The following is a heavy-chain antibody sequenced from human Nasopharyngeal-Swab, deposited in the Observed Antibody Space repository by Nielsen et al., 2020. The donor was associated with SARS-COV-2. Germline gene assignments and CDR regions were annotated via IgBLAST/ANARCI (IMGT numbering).Heavy chain of an antibody. CDR3: ATSVGAGFDY. CDR1: GFTSSSYA. Sequence: GASLNISCAASGFTSSSYAMSWVRQAPGKGLEWISAISGSGGSTYYADSVKGRFTISRDNSKNSLYLQMNSLRTEDTALYYCATSVGAGFDYWGQGTLVTVSS. D-gene: IGHD1-26*01. CDR2: ISGSGGST. V-gene: IGHV3-23*01. J-gene: IGHJ4*02.